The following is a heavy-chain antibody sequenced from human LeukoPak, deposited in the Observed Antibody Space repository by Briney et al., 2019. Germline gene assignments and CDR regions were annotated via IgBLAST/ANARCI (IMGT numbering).Heavy chain of an antibody. CDR2: IHSDGAT. CDR3: AREGWEELGHWFDY. V-gene: IGHV3-53*01. Sequence: PGGSLRLSCAASGFTVSSNYMSWVRQAPQKGLEWVSTIHSDGATYYVDSVKGRFLISRDISQNTVYIEMNRLRAEDAVVYYCAREGWEELGHWFDYWGQGTVVTVSS. J-gene: IGHJ4*02. D-gene: IGHD1-26*01. CDR1: GFTVSSNY.